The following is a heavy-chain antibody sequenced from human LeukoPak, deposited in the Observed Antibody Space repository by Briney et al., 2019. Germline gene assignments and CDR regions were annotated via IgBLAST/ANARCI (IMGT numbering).Heavy chain of an antibody. Sequence: GGSLRLSCAASGFTFSSYSMNWVRQAPGKGLEWVSYISSGSSTTYYADSVKGRFTISKDNAKNSLFLQMNSLRAEDTAVYYCARDKSESRGWDFDYWGQGSLVTVSS. CDR3: ARDKSESRGWDFDY. J-gene: IGHJ4*02. D-gene: IGHD3-22*01. V-gene: IGHV3-48*01. CDR2: ISSGSSTT. CDR1: GFTFSSYS.